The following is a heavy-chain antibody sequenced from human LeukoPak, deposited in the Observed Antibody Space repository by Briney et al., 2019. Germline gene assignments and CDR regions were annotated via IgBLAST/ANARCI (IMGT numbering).Heavy chain of an antibody. CDR3: ARGEATAMVPFDY. Sequence: ASETLSLTCTVSGGSISSGSYYWSWIRQPPGKGLEWIGSFYYSGSTHYNPSLKSRVTIFVDTSRNQFSLKLTSVTAADTAVYYCARGEATAMVPFDYWGQGTLVTVSS. CDR2: FYYSGST. V-gene: IGHV4-39*01. CDR1: GGSISSGSYY. D-gene: IGHD5-18*01. J-gene: IGHJ4*02.